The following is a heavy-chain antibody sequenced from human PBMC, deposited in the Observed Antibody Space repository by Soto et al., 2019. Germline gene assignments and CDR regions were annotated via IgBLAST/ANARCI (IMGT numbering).Heavy chain of an antibody. Sequence: SETLSLTCTVSGGSISSGDYYWSWIRQPPGKGLEWIGYIYYSGSTYYNPSLKSRVTISVDTSKNQFSLKLSSVTAADTAVYYCARVCGGDCHNGMDVWGQGTTVTVSS. CDR1: GGSISSGDYY. J-gene: IGHJ6*02. D-gene: IGHD2-21*02. V-gene: IGHV4-30-4*01. CDR3: ARVCGGDCHNGMDV. CDR2: IYYSGST.